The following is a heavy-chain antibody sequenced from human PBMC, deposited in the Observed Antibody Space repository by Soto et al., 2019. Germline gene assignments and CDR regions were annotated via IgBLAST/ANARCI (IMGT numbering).Heavy chain of an antibody. CDR2: ISHDGSNK. Sequence: GGSLRLSCAASGFTFSSYAMHWVRQAPGKGLEWVAVISHDGSNKYYADSVKGRFTISRDNSKNTLYLQMNSLRAEDTAVYYCARGPGSYYEYYFDYWGQGTLVTVSS. CDR3: ARGPGSYYEYYFDY. D-gene: IGHD1-26*01. J-gene: IGHJ4*02. V-gene: IGHV3-30-3*01. CDR1: GFTFSSYA.